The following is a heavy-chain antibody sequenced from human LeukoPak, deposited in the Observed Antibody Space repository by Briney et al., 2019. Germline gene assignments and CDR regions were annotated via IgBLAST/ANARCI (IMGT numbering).Heavy chain of an antibody. CDR3: ASGGADYDILTGFDY. V-gene: IGHV4-34*01. Sequence: SETLSLTCAVYGGSFSGYYWSWIRQPSGKGLEWIGEINHSGSTNYNPSLKSRVTISVDTSKNQFSLKLSSVTAADTAVYYCASGGADYDILTGFDYWGQGTLVTVSS. J-gene: IGHJ4*02. CDR2: INHSGST. CDR1: GGSFSGYY. D-gene: IGHD3-9*01.